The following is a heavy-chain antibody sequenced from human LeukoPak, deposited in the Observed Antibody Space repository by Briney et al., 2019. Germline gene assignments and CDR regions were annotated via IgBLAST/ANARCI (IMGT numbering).Heavy chain of an antibody. D-gene: IGHD6-19*01. J-gene: IGHJ4*02. Sequence: GGSLRLSCAASGFTFSSYAMHWVRQAPGKGLEWVAVISYDGSNKYYADSVKGRFTISRDNSKNTLYLQMNSLRVEDTAVYYCAKDFNGAVPTGNDYWGQGTLVTVSS. V-gene: IGHV3-30-3*02. CDR1: GFTFSSYA. CDR3: AKDFNGAVPTGNDY. CDR2: ISYDGSNK.